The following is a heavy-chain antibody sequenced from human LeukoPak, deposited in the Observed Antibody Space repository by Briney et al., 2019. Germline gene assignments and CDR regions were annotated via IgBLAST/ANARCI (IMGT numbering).Heavy chain of an antibody. CDR2: ISSDGGST. Sequence: PGGSLRLSCAASGFTFTIYRMRWVRQAPGKGVEYVSGISSDGGSTYYANSVTGRFTISRDNSKNTLYLQLGSLRGEDMAVYSCAREEVELWSGFGYWGQGTLVTASS. CDR3: AREEVELWSGFGY. D-gene: IGHD5-18*01. V-gene: IGHV3-64*01. J-gene: IGHJ4*02. CDR1: GFTFTIYR.